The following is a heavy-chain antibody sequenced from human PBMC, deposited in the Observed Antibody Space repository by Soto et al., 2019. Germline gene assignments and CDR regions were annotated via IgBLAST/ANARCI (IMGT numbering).Heavy chain of an antibody. V-gene: IGHV4-31*03. CDR3: ARVALGYCSSTGCYAEGNGWFDP. Sequence: QVQLQESGPGLVKPSQTLSLTCTVSCGSISSGGYYWSWIRQHPGKGLEWIGYIYYSGSTYYNPSLKRRVTISVDTSKNQFSLKLSSVTAADTAVYYCARVALGYCSSTGCYAEGNGWFDPWGQEGLVAVSS. D-gene: IGHD2-2*01. CDR1: CGSISSGGYY. J-gene: IGHJ5*02. CDR2: IYYSGST.